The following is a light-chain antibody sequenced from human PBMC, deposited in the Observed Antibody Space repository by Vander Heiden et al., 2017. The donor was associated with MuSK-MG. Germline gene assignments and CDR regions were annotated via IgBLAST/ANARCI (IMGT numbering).Light chain of an antibody. CDR2: DVS. J-gene: IGLJ1*01. CDR3: SSYTSSSLYI. CDR1: SSDVGGYKY. V-gene: IGLV2-14*03. Sequence: QSALTQPASVSGSPGQSITISCTGTSSDVGGYKYVSWYQQHPGKAPKLTIHDVSNRPSGVSNRFSGSKSGNTASLTISGLQADDEADYYCSSYTSSSLYIFGTATKVTVL.